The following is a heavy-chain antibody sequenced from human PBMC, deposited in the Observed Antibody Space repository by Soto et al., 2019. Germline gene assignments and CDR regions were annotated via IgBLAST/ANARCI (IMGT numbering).Heavy chain of an antibody. Sequence: QVQLVQSGAEVKKPGSSVKVSCKASGGTFSSYTISWVRQAPGQGLEWMGRIIPILGIANYAQKFQGRVTITADKSTSTAHMELSSLRSEDTAVYYGASGGGIAAAGPNWFDPWGQGTLVTVSS. CDR2: IIPILGIA. CDR1: GGTFSSYT. J-gene: IGHJ5*02. D-gene: IGHD6-13*01. V-gene: IGHV1-69*02. CDR3: ASGGGIAAAGPNWFDP.